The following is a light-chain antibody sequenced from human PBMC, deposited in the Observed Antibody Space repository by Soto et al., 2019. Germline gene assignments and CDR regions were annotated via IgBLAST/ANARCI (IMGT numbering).Light chain of an antibody. CDR2: EVS. J-gene: IGLJ1*01. V-gene: IGLV2-14*01. CDR3: ASWDGSLSGHV. CDR1: SSDVGGYNY. Sequence: QSVLTQPASVSGSPGQSITLSCTGTSSDVGGYNYVSWYQQHPGKAPKLMIYEVSNRPSGVSNRFSGSKSGNTASLAISGLRSEDEADYYCASWDGSLSGHVFGTGTKVTVL.